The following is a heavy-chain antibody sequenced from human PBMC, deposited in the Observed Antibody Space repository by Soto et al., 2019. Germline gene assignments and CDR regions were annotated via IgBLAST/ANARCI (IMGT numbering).Heavy chain of an antibody. CDR3: VKDDGGYPSTAPH. D-gene: IGHD3-22*01. J-gene: IGHJ1*01. CDR2: LIGSGDRT. V-gene: IGHV3-23*01. CDR1: GITISNYP. Sequence: DVQLLESGGGLVQPGGSLRLSCAASGITISNYPMSWVRQAPGKGLDWVSGLIGSGDRTYYADSAKGRFTISKDISKNSRSLPLDNLGVEDTAVYFCVKDDGGYPSTAPHWGQGNLVTVSS.